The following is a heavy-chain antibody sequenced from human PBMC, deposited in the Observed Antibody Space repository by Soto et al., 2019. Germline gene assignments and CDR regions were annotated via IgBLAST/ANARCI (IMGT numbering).Heavy chain of an antibody. CDR1: GFTFSTYA. Sequence: PGGSLRLSCAASGFTFSTYAMTWVRQAPGKGLEWVSTISGSGGSTYYADSVKGRFTISRDNSKNTLYLQTNSLRAEDTAVYYCAKDSGYFDWLNWGQGTLVTVSS. V-gene: IGHV3-23*01. CDR3: AKDSGYFDWLN. CDR2: ISGSGGST. J-gene: IGHJ4*02. D-gene: IGHD3-9*01.